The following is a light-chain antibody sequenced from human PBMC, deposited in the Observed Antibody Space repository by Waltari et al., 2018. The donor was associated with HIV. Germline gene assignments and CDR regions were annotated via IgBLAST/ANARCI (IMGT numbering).Light chain of an antibody. CDR2: EVT. Sequence: QSALTQPASVSGSPGQSITISCTGTSSDVGGYNYVSWYQQHPGKAPKLMIYEVTNRPSGFSNRFSGSKSGNTASLTISGLQVEDEADYYCSSYTSSSLEIFGGGTKLTVL. CDR3: SSYTSSSLEI. CDR1: SSDVGGYNY. J-gene: IGLJ2*01. V-gene: IGLV2-14*03.